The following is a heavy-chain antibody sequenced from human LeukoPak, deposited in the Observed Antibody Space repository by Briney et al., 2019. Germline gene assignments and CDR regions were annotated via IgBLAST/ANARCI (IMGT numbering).Heavy chain of an antibody. CDR2: INPNSGGT. D-gene: IGHD5-12*01. Sequence: ASVKVSCKASGYTFTGYYMHWVRQAPGQGLEWMGWINPNSGGTNYAQKFQGRVTMTRDTSISTAYMELSRLRSDDTAVYYCARGGYSGYSLYYNWFDPWGQGTLVTVSS. CDR3: ARGGYSGYSLYYNWFDP. V-gene: IGHV1-2*02. J-gene: IGHJ5*02. CDR1: GYTFTGYY.